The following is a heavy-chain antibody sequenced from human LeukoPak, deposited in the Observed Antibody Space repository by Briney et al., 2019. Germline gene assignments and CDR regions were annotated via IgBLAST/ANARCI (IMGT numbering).Heavy chain of an antibody. CDR2: ISSSGSTI. Sequence: GGSLTLSCAASGFTFTSYEMNWVRQAPGKGLEWVSYISSSGSTIYYADSVKGRFTISRDNAKNSLYLQMNSLRAEDTAVYYCAKGSSSSGWYGVDDYWGQGTLVTVSS. CDR3: AKGSSSSGWYGVDDY. D-gene: IGHD6-19*01. CDR1: GFTFTSYE. V-gene: IGHV3-48*03. J-gene: IGHJ4*02.